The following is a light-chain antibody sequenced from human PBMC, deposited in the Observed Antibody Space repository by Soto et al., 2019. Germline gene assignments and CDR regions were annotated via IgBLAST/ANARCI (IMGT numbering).Light chain of an antibody. CDR1: TIDVDSSNY. Sequence: QSVLTQPASLSVSPGQSVTISCTGPTIDVDSSNYVSWYQQHPGKAPKLMIYDVSERPSGVPDRFSGSKSGSTASLTISGLQAEDEADYYCCSYATTFYVFGGGTKVTV. CDR2: DVS. J-gene: IGLJ1*01. CDR3: CSYATTFYV. V-gene: IGLV2-11*01.